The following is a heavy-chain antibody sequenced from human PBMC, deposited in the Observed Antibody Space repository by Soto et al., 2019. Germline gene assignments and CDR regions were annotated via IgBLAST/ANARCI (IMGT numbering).Heavy chain of an antibody. Sequence: PSETLSLTCTVAGGSISSYYWSWIRQPPGKGLEWIGYIYYSGSTNYNPSLKSRVTISVDTSKNQFSLKLSSVTAADTAVYYCARGLYDFWSGYPELAAMDVWGQGTTVT. CDR1: GGSISSYY. D-gene: IGHD3-3*01. V-gene: IGHV4-59*01. CDR3: ARGLYDFWSGYPELAAMDV. J-gene: IGHJ6*02. CDR2: IYYSGST.